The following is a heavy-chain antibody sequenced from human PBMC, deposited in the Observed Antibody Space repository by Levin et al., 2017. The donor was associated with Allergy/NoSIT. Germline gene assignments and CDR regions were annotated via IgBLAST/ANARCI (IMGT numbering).Heavy chain of an antibody. J-gene: IGHJ4*02. Sequence: ASVKVSCKASGYTFTGYYMHWVRQAPGQGLEWMGRINPNSGGTNYAQKFQGRVTMTRDTSISTAYMELSRLRSDDTAVYYCARTYCSSTSCYDLFDYWGQGTLVTVSS. CDR3: ARTYCSSTSCYDLFDY. V-gene: IGHV1-2*06. D-gene: IGHD2-2*01. CDR1: GYTFTGYY. CDR2: INPNSGGT.